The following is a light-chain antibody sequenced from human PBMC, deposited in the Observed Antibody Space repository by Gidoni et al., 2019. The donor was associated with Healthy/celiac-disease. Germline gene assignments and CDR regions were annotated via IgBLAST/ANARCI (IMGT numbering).Light chain of an antibody. CDR2: WAA. CDR3: QQYYSTPRT. CDR1: QSVLYSYNNKNY. V-gene: IGKV4-1*01. Sequence: DILIPQSPDSLALSRGERATINCKSSQSVLYSYNNKNYLAWYQQKPGQPPKLPIYWAATRASGVPDRFSGSGSGTDFTLTISSLQAEDVAVYYCQQYYSTPRTFGQGTKVEIK. J-gene: IGKJ1*01.